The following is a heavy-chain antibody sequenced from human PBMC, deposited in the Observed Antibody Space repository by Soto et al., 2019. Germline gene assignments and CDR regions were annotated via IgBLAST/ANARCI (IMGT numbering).Heavy chain of an antibody. CDR2: IYYSGST. CDR3: ARAWGEADYGDYGVVGDY. D-gene: IGHD4-17*01. J-gene: IGHJ4*02. CDR1: CGSIISGDYY. V-gene: IGHV4-30-4*01. Sequence: PSETLSLTCTFSCGSIISGDYYWSWIRQPPGKGLEWIGYIYYSGSTYYNPSLKSRVTISVDTSKNQFSLKLSSVTAADTAVYYCARAWGEADYGDYGVVGDYWGQGTLVTVSS.